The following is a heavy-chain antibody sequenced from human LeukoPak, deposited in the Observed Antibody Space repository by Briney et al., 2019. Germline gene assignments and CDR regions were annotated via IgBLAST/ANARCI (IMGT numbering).Heavy chain of an antibody. CDR3: ARDQLWFGELSHFDY. J-gene: IGHJ4*02. Sequence: PGGSLRLSCAASGFTFSTYWMSWVRQAPGRGLEWVANIKQDGSEKYYVDSVKGRFTISRDNAKNSLYLQMNSLGAEDTAAYYCARDQLWFGELSHFDYWGQGTLVTVSS. CDR1: GFTFSTYW. D-gene: IGHD3-10*01. V-gene: IGHV3-7*01. CDR2: IKQDGSEK.